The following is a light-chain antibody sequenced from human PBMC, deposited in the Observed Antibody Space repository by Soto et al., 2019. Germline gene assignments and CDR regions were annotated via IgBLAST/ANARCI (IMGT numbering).Light chain of an antibody. J-gene: IGKJ1*01. CDR2: AAS. V-gene: IGKV1-39*01. Sequence: DIQITHSPSSLSESVEDRVIITCRASQSISNHLNWYQQKPGKAPKLLIYAASSLQSGVPSRFSGSGSGTDFTLTISSLQPEDFATYYCKQYNSYSKFGQGTKVDIK. CDR1: QSISNH. CDR3: KQYNSYSK.